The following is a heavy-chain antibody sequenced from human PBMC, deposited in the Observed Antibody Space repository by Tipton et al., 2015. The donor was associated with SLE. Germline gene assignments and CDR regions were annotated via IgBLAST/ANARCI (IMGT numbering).Heavy chain of an antibody. Sequence: TLSLTCAVSGGSFSGYYWSCVRQSPGKGLEWIGEINHSGSTNYNPSLKSRVTISVDTSKNQFSLKLSSVTAADTAVYYCARGILEPGDYWGQGTLVTVSS. CDR2: INHSGST. CDR1: GGSFSGYY. D-gene: IGHD1-1*01. V-gene: IGHV4-34*01. J-gene: IGHJ4*02. CDR3: ARGILEPGDY.